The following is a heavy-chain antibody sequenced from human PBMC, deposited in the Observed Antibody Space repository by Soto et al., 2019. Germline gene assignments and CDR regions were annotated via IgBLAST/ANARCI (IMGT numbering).Heavy chain of an antibody. Sequence: QVQLQESGPELVKPSQTLSLTCTVSGASIRSTDYYWSWIRQAPGEGLEWIVYVYYTGSTYYNPSLMSRLTKSVDTSKNQFSLKLTSVTAAETAVYYCVRTARQGAVAPHWFDLWGQGTQVTVSS. V-gene: IGHV4-30-4*01. CDR3: VRTARQGAVAPHWFDL. CDR1: GASIRSTDYY. D-gene: IGHD2-21*02. CDR2: VYYTGST. J-gene: IGHJ5*02.